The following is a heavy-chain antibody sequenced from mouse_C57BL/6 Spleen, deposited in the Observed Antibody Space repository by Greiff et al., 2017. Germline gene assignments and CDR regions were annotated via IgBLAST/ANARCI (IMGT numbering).Heavy chain of an antibody. V-gene: IGHV1-50*01. J-gene: IGHJ2*01. D-gene: IGHD2-4*01. CDR1: GYTFTSYW. CDR2: IAPSDSYT. CDR3: ARDDYDGGY. Sequence: QVQLQQPGAELVKPGASVTLSCKASGYTFTSYWMQWVKQRPGQGLEWIGEIAPSDSYTNYNQKLKGKATLTVDTSSSTSYMRLSSLTSEDSAVYYCARDDYDGGYWGQGTTLTVSS.